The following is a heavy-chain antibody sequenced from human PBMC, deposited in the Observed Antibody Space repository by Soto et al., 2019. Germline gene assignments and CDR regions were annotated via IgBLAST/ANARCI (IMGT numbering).Heavy chain of an antibody. CDR1: GFTFSSYG. Sequence: GGSLRLSCAASGFTFSSYGMHWVRQAPGKGLEWVAVISYDGSNKYYADSVKGRFTISRDNSKNTLYLQMNSLRAEDTAVYYCAKLGYCSGGSCYSGIDYWGQGTLVTVSS. D-gene: IGHD2-15*01. V-gene: IGHV3-30*18. CDR2: ISYDGSNK. J-gene: IGHJ4*02. CDR3: AKLGYCSGGSCYSGIDY.